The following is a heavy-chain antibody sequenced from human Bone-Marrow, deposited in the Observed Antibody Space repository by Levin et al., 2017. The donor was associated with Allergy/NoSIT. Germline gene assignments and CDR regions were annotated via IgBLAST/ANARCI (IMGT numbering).Heavy chain of an antibody. V-gene: IGHV3-15*01. Sequence: GGSLRLSCAASGFTFSNAWMSWVRQAPGKGLEWVGRIKSKTDGGTTDYAAPVKGRFTISRDDSKNTLYLQMNSLKTEDTAVYYCTTDLAGDCSGGSCYREGADAFDIWGQGTMVTVSS. CDR3: TTDLAGDCSGGSCYREGADAFDI. J-gene: IGHJ3*02. CDR1: GFTFSNAW. D-gene: IGHD2-15*01. CDR2: IKSKTDGGTT.